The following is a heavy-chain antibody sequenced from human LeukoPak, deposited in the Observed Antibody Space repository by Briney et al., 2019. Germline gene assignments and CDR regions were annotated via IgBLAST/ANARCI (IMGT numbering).Heavy chain of an antibody. V-gene: IGHV3-23*01. J-gene: IGHJ3*02. CDR1: GFTFSSYA. CDR2: SSGSDGST. Sequence: PGGSLRLSCAASGFTFSSYAMSWVRQAPGKGLDWVAGSSGSDGSTQYADSVKGRFTISRDNSKNMMYLQMNSLRAEDTAVYYCAKAVLRYFDWDTWDDGFDIWGQGTMVTVSS. CDR3: AKAVLRYFDWDTWDDGFDI. D-gene: IGHD3-9*01.